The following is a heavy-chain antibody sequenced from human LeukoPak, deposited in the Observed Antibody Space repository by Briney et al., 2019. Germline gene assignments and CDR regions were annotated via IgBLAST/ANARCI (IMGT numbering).Heavy chain of an antibody. D-gene: IGHD6-13*01. Sequence: GEFLKISCKGSGYSFTSYWIGWVRQMPGKGLEWMGIIYPGDSDTRYSPSFQGQVTISADKSISTAYLQWSSLKASDTAMYYCARHWRSGYSSSWYPDYWGQGTLVTVSS. V-gene: IGHV5-51*01. CDR1: GYSFTSYW. CDR3: ARHWRSGYSSSWYPDY. J-gene: IGHJ4*02. CDR2: IYPGDSDT.